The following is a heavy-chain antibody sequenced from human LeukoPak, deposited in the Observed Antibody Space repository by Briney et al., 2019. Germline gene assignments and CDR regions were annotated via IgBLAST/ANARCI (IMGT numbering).Heavy chain of an antibody. CDR3: ARGRDWGEFLAWFDP. J-gene: IGHJ5*02. V-gene: IGHV1-2*02. Sequence: ASVKVSCKASGGTFSSYAISWVRQAPGQGLEWMGWTNPDSGGASYAQKFQGRVTMTRDTSISTVYMELNRLTSDDTAMYYCARGRDWGEFLAWFDPWGQGTLVTVSS. CDR1: GGTFSSYA. CDR2: TNPDSGGA. D-gene: IGHD3-3*01.